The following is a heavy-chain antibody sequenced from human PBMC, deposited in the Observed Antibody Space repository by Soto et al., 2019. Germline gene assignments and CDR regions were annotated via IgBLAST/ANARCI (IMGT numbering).Heavy chain of an antibody. CDR2: INPSGGST. CDR1: GYTFTSYY. CDR3: ARDVRCSGGSCYSIPTNYYYYYGMDV. D-gene: IGHD2-15*01. V-gene: IGHV1-46*01. J-gene: IGHJ6*02. Sequence: QVQLVQSGAEVKKPGASVKVSCKASGYTFTSYYMHWVRQAPGQGLEWMGIINPSGGSTSYAQKCQGGVTMTRDTSTSTVYMELSSLRSEDTAVYYCARDVRCSGGSCYSIPTNYYYYYGMDVWGQGTTVTVSS.